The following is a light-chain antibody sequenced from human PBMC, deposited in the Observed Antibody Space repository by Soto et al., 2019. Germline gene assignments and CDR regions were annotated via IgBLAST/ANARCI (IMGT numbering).Light chain of an antibody. J-gene: IGKJ3*01. V-gene: IGKV3-15*01. CDR1: QRVSGG. CDR2: GAS. CDR3: QQYNNWPPIT. Sequence: DIVLAQSPVSLSLSPGGRATYYCGSSQRVSGGFLAWYQQKPGQAPRLLIYGASTRATGIPARFSGSGSGTEFTLTISSLQSEDFAVYYCQQYNNWPPITFGPGTKVDIK.